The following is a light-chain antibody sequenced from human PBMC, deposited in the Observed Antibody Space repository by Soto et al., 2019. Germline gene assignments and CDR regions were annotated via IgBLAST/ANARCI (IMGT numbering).Light chain of an antibody. CDR2: CAS. V-gene: IGKV3-20*01. J-gene: IGKJ4*01. Sequence: EIVLTQSPGTLSLSPGERAALSCRASQSVSSTYLAWYQQKPGQAPRLLIYCASSRATGITDRFSGSGSGTDFTLTISRLEPEDFAVYYCQQHGSSQTFGGGTKVEIK. CDR1: QSVSSTY. CDR3: QQHGSSQT.